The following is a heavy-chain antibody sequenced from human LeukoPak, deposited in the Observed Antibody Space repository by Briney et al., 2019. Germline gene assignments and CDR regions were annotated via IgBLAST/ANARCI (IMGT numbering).Heavy chain of an antibody. J-gene: IGHJ4*02. Sequence: SQTLSLTCAISGDSVSSNSAAWNWIRQSPSRGLEWLGRTYYRSKWYNDYAVSVKSRITINPDTSKNQFSLQLNSVTPEDTAVYYCAREPYCTNGVCYTPIDYWGQGTLVNVSS. CDR3: AREPYCTNGVCYTPIDY. CDR2: TYYRSKWYN. CDR1: GDSVSSNSAA. D-gene: IGHD2-8*01. V-gene: IGHV6-1*01.